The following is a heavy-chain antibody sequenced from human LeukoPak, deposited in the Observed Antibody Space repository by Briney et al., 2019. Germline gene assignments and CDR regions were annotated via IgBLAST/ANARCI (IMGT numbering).Heavy chain of an antibody. CDR1: GGSISSGGYS. J-gene: IGHJ5*02. CDR2: IYHSGST. CDR3: AGVDYYDSSGYQIVNWCDP. D-gene: IGHD3-22*01. Sequence: SETLSLTCAVSGGSISSGGYSWSWIRQPPGKGLEWIGYIYHSGSTYYNPSLKSRVTISVDRSKNQFSLKLSSVTAADTAVYYCAGVDYYDSSGYQIVNWCDPWGQGTLVTVSS. V-gene: IGHV4-30-2*01.